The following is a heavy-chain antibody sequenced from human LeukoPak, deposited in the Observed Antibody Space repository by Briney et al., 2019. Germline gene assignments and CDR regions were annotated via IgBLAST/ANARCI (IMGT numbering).Heavy chain of an antibody. CDR3: AKAQAVRWYFDY. CDR1: GFTFSNYG. CDR2: ISDSGGST. J-gene: IGHJ4*02. D-gene: IGHD6-19*01. Sequence: GGSLRLSCAASGFTFSNYGMSWVRQAPGKGLEWVSAISDSGGSTYYADSVRGRFTISRDNSKNTLYLQVNSLRAEDTAVYYCAKAQAVRWYFDYWGQGTLVTVSS. V-gene: IGHV3-23*01.